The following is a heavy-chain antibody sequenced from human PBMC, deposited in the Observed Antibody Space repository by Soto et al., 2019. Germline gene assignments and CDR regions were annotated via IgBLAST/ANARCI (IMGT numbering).Heavy chain of an antibody. J-gene: IGHJ4*02. V-gene: IGHV3-53*01. CDR1: GFTVSRNY. D-gene: IGHD3-22*01. Sequence: PGGSRRLSWAASGFTVSRNYMSWVRQAPGKGLEWVSVIYSGGSTYYADSVKGRFTISRDNSKNTLYLQMNSLRAEDTAVYYCARGVYDSSGYPDYFDYWGQGTLVTVSS. CDR2: IYSGGST. CDR3: ARGVYDSSGYPDYFDY.